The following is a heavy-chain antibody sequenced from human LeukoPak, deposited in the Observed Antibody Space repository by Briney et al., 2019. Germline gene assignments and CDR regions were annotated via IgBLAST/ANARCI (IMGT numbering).Heavy chain of an antibody. CDR3: ARHENGDNYFDN. Sequence: PSETLSLTCTVSGGSISGSSYYWGWIRQPPGKGLEWIGSIYYSGSTYYNPSLKSRVTISVDTSKNQFSLKLNSVTATDTAVYYCARHENGDNYFDNWGQGTLVSVSA. D-gene: IGHD3-10*01. CDR1: GGSISGSSYY. V-gene: IGHV4-39*01. J-gene: IGHJ4*02. CDR2: IYYSGST.